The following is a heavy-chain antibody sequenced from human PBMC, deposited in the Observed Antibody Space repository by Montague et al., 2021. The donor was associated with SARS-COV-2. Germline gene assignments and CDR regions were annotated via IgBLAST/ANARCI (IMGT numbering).Heavy chain of an antibody. CDR1: GDSMNNYY. CDR3: ARARIYRSSWYDYFDY. J-gene: IGHJ4*02. V-gene: IGHV4-59*01. Sequence: SETLSLTCTVSGDSMNNYYWSWIRQPPGKGLEWIGYINYSGSTHYNPSLQSRVTLSKDTSKNQFSLRLTSVTAADTAVYYCARARIYRSSWYDYFDYWGQGTLVTVSS. CDR2: INYSGST. D-gene: IGHD6-13*01.